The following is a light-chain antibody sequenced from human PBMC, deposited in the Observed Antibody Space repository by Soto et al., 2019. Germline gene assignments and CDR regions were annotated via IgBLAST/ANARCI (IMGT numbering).Light chain of an antibody. V-gene: IGLV2-14*01. CDR2: EVS. CDR1: SSDVGGYNY. J-gene: IGLJ1*01. CDR3: TSYTSSNTYV. Sequence: QSVLTQPASVSGSPGQSITISCTGTSSDVGGYNYVSWYQQHPGKAPKLIIYEVSNRPSGISNRFSGSKSGNTASLTISGLQAVDEADYYCTSYTSSNTYVFGTGTKVTVL.